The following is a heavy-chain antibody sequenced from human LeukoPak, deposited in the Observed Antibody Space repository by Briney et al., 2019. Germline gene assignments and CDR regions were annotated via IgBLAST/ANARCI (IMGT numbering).Heavy chain of an antibody. J-gene: IGHJ4*02. CDR2: IHYTGAT. Sequence: SETLSLTCAVYGGSITGYYWSWIRQTPGRGLEWVGEIHYTGATSYNPSLKSRATISTDTSKNQFSLRLSSVTAADTAVYYCSRGNILTGYCFDFWGQGALVTVSS. V-gene: IGHV4-34*01. CDR3: SRGNILTGYCFDF. D-gene: IGHD3-9*01. CDR1: GGSITGYY.